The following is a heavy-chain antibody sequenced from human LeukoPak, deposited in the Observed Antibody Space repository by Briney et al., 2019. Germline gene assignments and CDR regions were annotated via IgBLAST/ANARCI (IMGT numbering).Heavy chain of an antibody. CDR2: IYTSGST. Sequence: SETPSLTCTVSGGSISSYYWSWIRQPAGKGLEWIGRIYTSGSTNYNPSLKSRVTMSVDTSKHQFSLKLSSVTAADTAVYYCARGVPYYDILTGYWGGIDYWGQGTLVTVSS. D-gene: IGHD3-9*01. CDR3: ARGVPYYDILTGYWGGIDY. CDR1: GGSISSYY. V-gene: IGHV4-4*07. J-gene: IGHJ4*02.